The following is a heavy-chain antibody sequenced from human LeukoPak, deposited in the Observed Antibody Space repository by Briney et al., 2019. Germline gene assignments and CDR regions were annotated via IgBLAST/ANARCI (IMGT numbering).Heavy chain of an antibody. J-gene: IGHJ4*02. CDR1: GYSISRGYY. Sequence: PSDTLSLTCAAAGYSISRGYYRGWIRQPPGKGLAWIGSIYHTGRTYYNPSLKSRVTISIDTSKNQFSLKLSSVTAADTAVYYCVRDWAHCGGDCYPGYWGQGTLVTVSS. CDR2: IYHTGRT. D-gene: IGHD2-21*02. V-gene: IGHV4-38-2*02. CDR3: VRDWAHCGGDCYPGY.